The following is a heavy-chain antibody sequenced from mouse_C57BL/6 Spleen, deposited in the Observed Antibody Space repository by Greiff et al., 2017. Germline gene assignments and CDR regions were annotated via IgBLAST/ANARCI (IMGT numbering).Heavy chain of an antibody. J-gene: IGHJ4*01. Sequence: VQLQQSGPELVKPGASVKISCKASGYSFTGYYMNWVKQSPEKSLEWIGEINPSTGGTTYNQKFKAKATLTVDKSSSTAYMQLKSLTSEDSAVYYCARKDGSSYVGYAMDYWGQGTSVTVSS. D-gene: IGHD1-1*01. V-gene: IGHV1-42*01. CDR3: ARKDGSSYVGYAMDY. CDR1: GYSFTGYY. CDR2: INPSTGGT.